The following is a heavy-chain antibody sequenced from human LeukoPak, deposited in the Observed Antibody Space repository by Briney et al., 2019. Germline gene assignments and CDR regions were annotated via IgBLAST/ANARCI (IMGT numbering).Heavy chain of an antibody. D-gene: IGHD1-26*01. V-gene: IGHV3-21*01. CDR2: ISSSGTFI. J-gene: IGHJ3*02. Sequence: PGGSLRLSCATSGFTFSNYNMNWVRQAPGKGLELVSSISSSGTFIYYADSVKGRFTISRDSAKNSLYLQMNSLRAEDTAVYYCARGGSGTYNAFDIWGQGTMVTVSS. CDR1: GFTFSNYN. CDR3: ARGGSGTYNAFDI.